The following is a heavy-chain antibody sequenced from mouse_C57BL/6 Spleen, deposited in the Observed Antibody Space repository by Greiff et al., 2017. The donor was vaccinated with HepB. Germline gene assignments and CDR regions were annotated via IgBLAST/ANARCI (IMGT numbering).Heavy chain of an antibody. D-gene: IGHD2-4*01. Sequence: VQLQQSGPGLVAPSQSLSITCTVSGFSLTSYGVDWVRQSPGKGLEWLGVIWGVGSTNYNSALKSRLSISKDNSKSQVFLKMNSLQTDDTAMYYCASEGGDYDYGFAYWGQGTLVTVSA. CDR2: IWGVGST. J-gene: IGHJ3*01. CDR1: GFSLTSYG. V-gene: IGHV2-6*01. CDR3: ASEGGDYDYGFAY.